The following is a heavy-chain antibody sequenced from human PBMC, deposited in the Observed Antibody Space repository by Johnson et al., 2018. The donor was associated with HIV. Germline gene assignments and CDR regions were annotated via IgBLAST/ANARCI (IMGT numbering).Heavy chain of an antibody. V-gene: IGHV3-66*01. CDR2: IYSGGST. CDR1: GFTFSNYW. Sequence: VQLVESGGGLIQPGGSLRLSCAASGFTFSNYWMHWVRQAPGKGLVWVSVIYSGGSTYYADSVKGRFTIYRDNSKNTLYLQMNSLRAEDTAVYYCARVLAFDIWGLGTVVTVSS. J-gene: IGHJ3*02. CDR3: ARVLAFDI.